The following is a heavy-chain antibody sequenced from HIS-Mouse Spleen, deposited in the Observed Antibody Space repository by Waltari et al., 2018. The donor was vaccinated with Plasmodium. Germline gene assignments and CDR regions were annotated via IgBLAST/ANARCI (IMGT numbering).Heavy chain of an antibody. J-gene: IGHJ2*01. D-gene: IGHD3-10*01. V-gene: IGHV4-34*01. CDR3: ARGRVLGTSSGYFDL. Sequence: QVQLQQWGAGLLKPSETLSLTCAVYGGSFSGYYWSWIRQPPGKGREWIGEINHSGSTNYNPSLKSRVTISVDTSKNHFSLKLSSVTAADTAVYYCARGRVLGTSSGYFDLWGRGTLVTVSS. CDR2: INHSGST. CDR1: GGSFSGYY.